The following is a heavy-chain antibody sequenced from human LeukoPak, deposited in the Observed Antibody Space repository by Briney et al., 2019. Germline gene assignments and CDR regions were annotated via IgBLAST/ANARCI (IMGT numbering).Heavy chain of an antibody. Sequence: PGGSLRLSCAASGFTFDDYAMHWVRHAPGKGLEWVSLISGDGGSTYYADSVKGRFTISRDNSKNSLYLQMNSLRTEDTALYYCAKENFGVVIKEADGTDVWGQGTTVTVSS. CDR3: AKENFGVVIKEADGTDV. CDR1: GFTFDDYA. J-gene: IGHJ6*02. V-gene: IGHV3-43*02. CDR2: ISGDGGST. D-gene: IGHD3-3*01.